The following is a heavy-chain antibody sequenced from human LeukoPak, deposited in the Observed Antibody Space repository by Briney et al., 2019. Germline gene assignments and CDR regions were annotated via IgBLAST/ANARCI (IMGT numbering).Heavy chain of an antibody. CDR3: ARDGDY. CDR1: GGSFSGYY. CDR2: IKQDGSEK. V-gene: IGHV3-7*01. J-gene: IGHJ4*02. Sequence: PSETLPLTCAVYGGSFSGYYWSWIRQPPGKGLEWVANIKQDGSEKYYVDSVKGRFTISRDNAKNSLYLQMNSLRAEDTAVYYCARDGDYWGQGTLVTVSS.